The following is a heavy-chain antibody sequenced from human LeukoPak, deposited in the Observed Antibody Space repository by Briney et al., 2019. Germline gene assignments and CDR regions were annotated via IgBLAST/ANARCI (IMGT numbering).Heavy chain of an antibody. V-gene: IGHV3-23*01. CDR1: GFTFSSYA. J-gene: IGHJ3*02. Sequence: PGGSLRLSCAASGFTFSSYAMSWVRQAPGRGLEWVSAISGSGGSTYYADSVKGRFTISRDNAKNSLYLQMNSLRAEDTAVYYCARDYYYDSSGYPPDIWGQGTMVTVSS. CDR3: ARDYYYDSSGYPPDI. CDR2: ISGSGGST. D-gene: IGHD3-22*01.